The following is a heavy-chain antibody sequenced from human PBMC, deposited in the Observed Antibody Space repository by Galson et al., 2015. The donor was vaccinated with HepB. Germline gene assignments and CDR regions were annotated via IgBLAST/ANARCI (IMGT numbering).Heavy chain of an antibody. V-gene: IGHV4-34*01. Sequence: ETLSLTCAVYGGSFSGYYWSWIRQPPGKGLEWIGEINHSGSTNYNPSLKSRVTISVDTSKNQFSLKLSSVTAADTAVYYCASGCGGGSCYLLPFFDYWGQGTLVTVSS. CDR1: GGSFSGYY. CDR3: ASGCGGGSCYLLPFFDY. CDR2: INHSGST. J-gene: IGHJ4*02. D-gene: IGHD2-15*01.